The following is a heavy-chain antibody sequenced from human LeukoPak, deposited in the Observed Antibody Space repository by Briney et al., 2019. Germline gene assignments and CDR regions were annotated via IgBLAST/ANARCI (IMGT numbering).Heavy chain of an antibody. CDR1: GFTFSSYG. V-gene: IGHV3-30*03. D-gene: IGHD6-6*01. J-gene: IGHJ6*02. CDR2: ISYDGSNK. Sequence: PGGSLRLSCAASGFTFSSYGMHWVRQAPGKGLEWVAVISYDGSNKYYADSVKGRFTISRDNSKNTLYLQMNSLRAEDTAVYYCARVRSGRIAARGFYYYAMDVWGQGTTVTVSS. CDR3: ARVRSGRIAARGFYYYAMDV.